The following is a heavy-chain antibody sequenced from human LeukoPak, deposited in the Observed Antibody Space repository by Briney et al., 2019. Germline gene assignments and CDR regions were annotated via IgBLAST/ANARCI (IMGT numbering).Heavy chain of an antibody. CDR3: ARYSRYYDFWSGQYSPRFDY. J-gene: IGHJ4*02. Sequence: GGSLRLSCAASGFTFSSYTMNWVRQAPGKGLEWVSFIITSSSYIYYADSVKGRFTISRDNAKNSLYLQMSSLRAEDTAVYYCARYSRYYDFWSGQYSPRFDYWGQGTLVTVSS. V-gene: IGHV3-21*01. D-gene: IGHD3-3*01. CDR2: IITSSSYI. CDR1: GFTFSSYT.